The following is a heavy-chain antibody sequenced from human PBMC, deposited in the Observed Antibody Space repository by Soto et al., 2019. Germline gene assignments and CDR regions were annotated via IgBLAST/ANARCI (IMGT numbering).Heavy chain of an antibody. CDR2: IYYSGST. CDR1: GGSISSYY. CDR3: AGLGYYDILTGYRYWYFDL. Sequence: QVQLQESGPGLVKPSETLSLTCTVSGGSISSYYWSWIRQPPGKGLEWIGYIYYSGSTNYNPSLKRRVTISVDTSKNQFSLKLSSVTAADTAVYYCAGLGYYDILTGYRYWYFDLWGRGTLVTVSS. J-gene: IGHJ2*01. V-gene: IGHV4-59*01. D-gene: IGHD3-9*01.